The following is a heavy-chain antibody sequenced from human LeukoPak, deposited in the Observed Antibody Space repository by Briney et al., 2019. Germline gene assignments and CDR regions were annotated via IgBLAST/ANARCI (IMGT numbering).Heavy chain of an antibody. Sequence: PGGSLRLSCAASGFTFSSYSMNWVRQAPGKGLEWVSSISSSSSYIYYPDSVKGRFTISRDNAKNSLYLQMNSLRAEDTAVYYCASIAAADDGFDPWGQGTLVTVSS. CDR1: GFTFSSYS. V-gene: IGHV3-21*01. D-gene: IGHD6-13*01. J-gene: IGHJ5*02. CDR3: ASIAAADDGFDP. CDR2: ISSSSSYI.